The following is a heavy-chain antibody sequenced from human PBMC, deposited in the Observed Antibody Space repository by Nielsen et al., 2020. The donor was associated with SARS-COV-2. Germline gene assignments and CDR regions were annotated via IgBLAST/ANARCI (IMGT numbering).Heavy chain of an antibody. CDR3: AREHWGSRYYGMDV. CDR1: GGSFSGYY. Sequence: SETLSLTCAVYGGSFSGYYWSWFRQTPGKGLEWIGELNHSGSTNYNPSLKSRVNISVHTSKNQFSLNLNSVTAADTAVYYCAREHWGSRYYGMDVWGQGTTVTVSS. J-gene: IGHJ6*02. D-gene: IGHD7-27*01. V-gene: IGHV4-34*01. CDR2: LNHSGST.